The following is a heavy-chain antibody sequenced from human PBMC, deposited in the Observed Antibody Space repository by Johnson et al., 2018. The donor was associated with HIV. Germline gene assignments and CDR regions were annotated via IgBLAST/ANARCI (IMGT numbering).Heavy chain of an antibody. CDR2: IWYDGSNK. D-gene: IGHD2-2*01. V-gene: IGHV3-33*01. J-gene: IGHJ3*02. Sequence: QVQLVESGGGVVQPGRSLRLSCAASGFTFSNYGMHWVRQAPGKGLEWVAVIWYDGSNKYYADSVKGRFTISRDNSKNTLYLQMNSLRAEDTALYYCARGGLGYQNIHDPFDIWGQGTMVTVSS. CDR1: GFTFSNYG. CDR3: ARGGLGYQNIHDPFDI.